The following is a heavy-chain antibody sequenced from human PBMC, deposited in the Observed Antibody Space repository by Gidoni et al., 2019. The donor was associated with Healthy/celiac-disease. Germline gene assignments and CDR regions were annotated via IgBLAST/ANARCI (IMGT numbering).Heavy chain of an antibody. D-gene: IGHD4-17*01. V-gene: IGHV3-33*01. J-gene: IGHJ4*02. Sequence: QVQLVESGGGVVQPGRSLRLSCAASGFTFSSYGMHWVRQAPGKWLEWVAVIWYDGSNKYYADSVKGRFTISRDNSKNTLYLQMNSLRAEDTAVYYCARALYDKYGDYDLIDYWGQGTLVTVSS. CDR2: IWYDGSNK. CDR3: ARALYDKYGDYDLIDY. CDR1: GFTFSSYG.